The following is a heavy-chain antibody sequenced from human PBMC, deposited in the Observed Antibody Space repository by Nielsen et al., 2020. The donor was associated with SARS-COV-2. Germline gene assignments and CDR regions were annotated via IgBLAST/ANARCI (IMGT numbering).Heavy chain of an antibody. CDR2: INSDGTAT. CDR1: GFTFSYYW. CDR3: ARAPEAGADF. D-gene: IGHD1-14*01. Sequence: GGSLRLSCAASGFTFSYYWMHWVRQAPGKGLVWVSRINSDGTATTYADSVKGRFTISRDNAKNTLYLQMNSLRAEDSAVYFCARAPEAGADFWGQGTLVTVSS. J-gene: IGHJ4*02. V-gene: IGHV3-74*01.